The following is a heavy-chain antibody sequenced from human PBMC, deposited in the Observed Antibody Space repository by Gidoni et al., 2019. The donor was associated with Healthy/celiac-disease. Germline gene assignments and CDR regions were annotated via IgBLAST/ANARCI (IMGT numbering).Heavy chain of an antibody. Sequence: QVQLPESGPGLVKPSETLSLTCTVSGGSISSYYWRWIRQPPGKGLEWIGYIYYSGSTNSNPSLKSRVTISVDTSKNQFSLKLSSVTAADTAVYYGARDQGYYYDSGGIRYYYYYGMDVWGQGTTVTVSS. CDR2: IYYSGST. J-gene: IGHJ6*02. CDR3: ARDQGYYYDSGGIRYYYYYGMDV. D-gene: IGHD3-22*01. CDR1: GGSISSYY. V-gene: IGHV4-59*01.